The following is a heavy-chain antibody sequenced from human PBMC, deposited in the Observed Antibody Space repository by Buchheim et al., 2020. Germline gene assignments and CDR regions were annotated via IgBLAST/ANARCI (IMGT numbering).Heavy chain of an antibody. D-gene: IGHD2-15*01. CDR2: INHSGST. CDR3: ARVSRLLYNWLDP. CDR1: GGSFSGYH. V-gene: IGHV4-34*01. Sequence: QVQLQQWGAGLLKPSETLSLTCAVYGGSFSGYHWSWIRQPPGKGLEWIGEINHSGSTNYNPSLKSRVTISLDTSKTQFSLKLNSVTAADTAVYYCARVSRLLYNWLDPWGQGAL. J-gene: IGHJ5*02.